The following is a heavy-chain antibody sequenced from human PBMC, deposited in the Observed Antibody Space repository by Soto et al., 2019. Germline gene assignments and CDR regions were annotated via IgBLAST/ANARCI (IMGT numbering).Heavy chain of an antibody. Sequence: APVKVSCKASGYTFTSYDINWVRQATGQGLEWMGWMNPNSGNTGYAQKFQGRVTMTRNTSISTAYMELSSLRSEDTAVYYCAREMTTITSHYYYGMDVWGQGTTVTVSS. CDR2: MNPNSGNT. CDR3: AREMTTITSHYYYGMDV. CDR1: GYTFTSYD. J-gene: IGHJ6*02. V-gene: IGHV1-8*01. D-gene: IGHD4-4*01.